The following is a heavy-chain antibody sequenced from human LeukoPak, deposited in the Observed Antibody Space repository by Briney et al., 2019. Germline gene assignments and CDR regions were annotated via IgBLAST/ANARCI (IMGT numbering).Heavy chain of an antibody. J-gene: IGHJ4*02. Sequence: SETLSLTCTVSGGSISSSSYYWGWIRQPPGKGLEWIGSIYYSGSTYYNPSLKSRVTISVDTSKNQFSLKLSSVTAADTAVYYCARIAYSSSTDYWGQGTLVTVSS. CDR2: IYYSGST. CDR3: ARIAYSSSTDY. V-gene: IGHV4-39*07. D-gene: IGHD6-6*01. CDR1: GGSISSSSYY.